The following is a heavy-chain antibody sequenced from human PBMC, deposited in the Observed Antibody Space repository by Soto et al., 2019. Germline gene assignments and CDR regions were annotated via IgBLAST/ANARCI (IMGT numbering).Heavy chain of an antibody. V-gene: IGHV4-39*01. J-gene: IGHJ4*02. CDR3: GGQDYGAKGYYFEN. Sequence: QLQLQESGSGLVKPSETLSLTCIVSNGSISSRSSYWGWIRQTPGKGLEWIGSIYYIGNTYYNPSLKSRVTISIDTSKTQVSLKMNSVTAADTAVYLCGGQDYGAKGYYFENWGQGALVTVSS. CDR2: IYYIGNT. CDR1: NGSISSRSSY. D-gene: IGHD4-17*01.